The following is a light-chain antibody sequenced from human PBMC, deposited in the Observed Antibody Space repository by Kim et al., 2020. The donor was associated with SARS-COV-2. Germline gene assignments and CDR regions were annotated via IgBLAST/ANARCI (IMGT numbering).Light chain of an antibody. J-gene: IGKJ1*01. V-gene: IGKV1-33*01. CDR1: KDIRNY. CDR2: YAS. Sequence: ASVGDRVTITCQASKDIRNYLTWFQQKPGKAPKLLVYYASTLKTGVPSRFSGSASGTDFTLTISSLQPEDLATYYCHQYDNFPRMFGRGTKVDIK. CDR3: HQYDNFPRM.